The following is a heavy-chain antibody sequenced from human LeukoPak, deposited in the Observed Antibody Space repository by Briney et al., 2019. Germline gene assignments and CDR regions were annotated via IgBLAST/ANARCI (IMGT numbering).Heavy chain of an antibody. CDR1: GGSISSYY. D-gene: IGHD4-17*01. CDR3: ARALGAYGDYYDAFDI. Sequence: SETLSLTCTVSGGSISSYYWSWIRQPPGKGLEWIGYIYYSGSTNYNPSLKSRVTISVDTSKNQFSLKLSSVTAADTAVYYCARALGAYGDYYDAFDIWGQGTMVTVSS. J-gene: IGHJ3*02. V-gene: IGHV4-59*01. CDR2: IYYSGST.